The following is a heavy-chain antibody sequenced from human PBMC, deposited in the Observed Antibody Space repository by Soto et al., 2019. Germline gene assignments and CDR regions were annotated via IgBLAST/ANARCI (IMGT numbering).Heavy chain of an antibody. J-gene: IGHJ4*01. CDR1: GASISTNNL. D-gene: IGHD6-13*01. Sequence: PSETLSLTCAVSGASISTNNLWRWVRQPPGKGLEWIGEVYHSGSTNCNPSLKSRVTISIDKSKNQFSLRLTSMTAADTAVYYCAVPGAGDFDYWSQGTLVTVSS. CDR3: AVPGAGDFDY. V-gene: IGHV4-4*02. CDR2: VYHSGST.